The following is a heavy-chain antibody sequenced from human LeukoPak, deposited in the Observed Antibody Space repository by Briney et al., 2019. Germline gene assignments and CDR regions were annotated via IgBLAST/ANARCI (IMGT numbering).Heavy chain of an antibody. D-gene: IGHD1-26*01. CDR3: TRRYSGSYPHAFDI. Sequence: GGSLRLSCAASGFTFSGSAMHWVRQASGKGLEWVGRIRSKANSYATAYAASVKGRFSISRDDSKNTAYLQMNSLKTEDTAVYYCTRRYSGSYPHAFDIWGQGTMVTVSS. V-gene: IGHV3-73*01. CDR1: GFTFSGSA. J-gene: IGHJ3*02. CDR2: IRSKANSYAT.